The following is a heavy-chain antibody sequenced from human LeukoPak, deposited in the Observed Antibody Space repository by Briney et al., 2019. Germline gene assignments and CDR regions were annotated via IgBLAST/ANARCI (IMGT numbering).Heavy chain of an antibody. V-gene: IGHV6-1*01. J-gene: IGHJ4*02. CDR1: GDSLFTNGVA. Sequence: SQTFSLTFAISGDSLFTNGVAWNWIRQSPSRGLEWLGRTYYRSKWSFEYGVSVKSRISINADTSKNQFSLQLSSVTPEDTAVYYCARGKYSSFDNWGQGTLVTVSS. D-gene: IGHD6-13*01. CDR2: TYYRSKWSF. CDR3: ARGKYSSFDN.